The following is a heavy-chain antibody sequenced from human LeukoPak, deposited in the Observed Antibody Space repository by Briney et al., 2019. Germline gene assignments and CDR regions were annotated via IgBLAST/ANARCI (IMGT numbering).Heavy chain of an antibody. CDR2: ISGSGGST. D-gene: IGHD1-26*01. J-gene: IGHJ4*02. CDR3: AKDRGDSGSYPDY. CDR1: GFTFDNYA. V-gene: IGHV3-23*01. Sequence: GGSLRLSCAASGFTFDNYAMSWVRQAPGKGLEWVSAISGSGGSTYYADSVKGRFTISRDNSKNTLYLQMNSLRAEDTAVYYCAKDRGDSGSYPDYWGQGTLVTVSS.